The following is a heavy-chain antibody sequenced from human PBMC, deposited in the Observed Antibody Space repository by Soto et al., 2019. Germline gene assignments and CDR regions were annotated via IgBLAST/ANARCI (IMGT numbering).Heavy chain of an antibody. CDR1: GGSISSGDYY. Sequence: QVQLQESGPGLVKPSQTLSLTCTVSGGSISSGDYYWSWIRQPPGKGLEWIGYIYYSGSTYYNPSLKSRVTISVDPSNNQFSLKLSSVTAAYTAVEYFARWLFGEFFDYLGQGTLVTVSS. D-gene: IGHD3-10*02. J-gene: IGHJ4*02. CDR3: ARWLFGEFFDY. V-gene: IGHV4-30-4*01. CDR2: IYYSGST.